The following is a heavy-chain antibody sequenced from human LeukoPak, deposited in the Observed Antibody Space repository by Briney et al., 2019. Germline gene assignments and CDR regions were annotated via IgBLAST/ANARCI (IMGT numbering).Heavy chain of an antibody. Sequence: ASVKVSCKASGYTFTSYAMHWVRQAPGQRLEWMEWINAGNGNTKYSQKFQGRVTITRDTSASTAYMELSSLRSEDTAVYYCARRYYDSSGYDYWGQGTLVTVSS. CDR3: ARRYYDSSGYDY. J-gene: IGHJ4*02. CDR1: GYTFTSYA. CDR2: INAGNGNT. V-gene: IGHV1-3*01. D-gene: IGHD3-22*01.